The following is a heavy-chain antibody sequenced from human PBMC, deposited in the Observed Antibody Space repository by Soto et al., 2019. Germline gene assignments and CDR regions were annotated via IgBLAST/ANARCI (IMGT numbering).Heavy chain of an antibody. CDR1: GYTFTGYY. CDR3: ARDLAKGGGSAGFDY. V-gene: IGHV1-2*02. CDR2: INPNSGGT. J-gene: IGHJ4*02. D-gene: IGHD2-15*01. Sequence: QVQLVQSGAEVKKPGASVKVSCKASGYTFTGYYIHWVRQAPGQGLEWMGWINPNSGGTKYPQKFQGRVNMTRDTSIRTVYMALTGLKSDDTAVDFCARDLAKGGGSAGFDYWGQGTLVAVSS.